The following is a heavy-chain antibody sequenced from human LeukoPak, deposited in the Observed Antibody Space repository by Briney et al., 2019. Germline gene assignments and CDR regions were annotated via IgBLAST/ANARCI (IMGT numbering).Heavy chain of an antibody. CDR1: GGSFSGYY. V-gene: IGHV4-34*01. CDR2: INHSGST. CDR3: VRVAHTVTASTPDY. D-gene: IGHD4-17*01. J-gene: IGHJ4*02. Sequence: SETLSLTCAVYGGSFSGYYWSWIRQPPGKGLEWIGEINHSGSTNYNPSLKSRVTISVDTSKNQFSLKLSSVTAADTAVYYCVRVAHTVTASTPDYWGQGTLVTVSS.